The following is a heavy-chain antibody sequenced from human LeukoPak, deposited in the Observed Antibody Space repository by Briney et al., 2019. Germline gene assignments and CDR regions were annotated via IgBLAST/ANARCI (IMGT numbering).Heavy chain of an antibody. V-gene: IGHV4-30-2*01. D-gene: IGHD2-15*01. J-gene: IGHJ4*02. CDR1: GGSISSGGYS. Sequence: SETLSLTCAVSGGSISSGGYSWSWIRRPPGKGLEWIGYIYHSGSTYYNPSLKSRVTISVDRSKNQFSLKLSSVTAADTAVYYCARSLRFGGSGHFDYWGQGTLVTVSS. CDR2: IYHSGST. CDR3: ARSLRFGGSGHFDY.